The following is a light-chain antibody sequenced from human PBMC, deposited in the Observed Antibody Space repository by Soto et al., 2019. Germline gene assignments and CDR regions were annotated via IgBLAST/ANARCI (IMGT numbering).Light chain of an antibody. Sequence: EFVLTQSPATLSLSPGERSTLSSRASQSVSISYLAWYQQKPGQAPRLLIYGASSRATGIPDRFSGSGSGTDFTLTISRLEPEDFAVYYCQQYGSSPINCGQGRRRVIK. CDR1: QSVSISY. CDR3: QQYGSSPIN. CDR2: GAS. V-gene: IGKV3-20*01. J-gene: IGKJ5*01.